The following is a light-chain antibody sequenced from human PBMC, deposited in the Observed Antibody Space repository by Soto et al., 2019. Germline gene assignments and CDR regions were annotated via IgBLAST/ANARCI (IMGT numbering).Light chain of an antibody. CDR2: KVS. J-gene: IGKJ1*01. CDR1: QSLVHRDGNSY. V-gene: IGKV2-24*01. Sequence: DIVMTQTPLSSPVTLGQPASISCRSSQSLVHRDGNSYLNWLQQRPGQPPRLLIYKVSNRFSWVPDRFSGSGAGTDFTLKISRVEAEDVGVYYCMQATQLRTFGQGTKVEIK. CDR3: MQATQLRT.